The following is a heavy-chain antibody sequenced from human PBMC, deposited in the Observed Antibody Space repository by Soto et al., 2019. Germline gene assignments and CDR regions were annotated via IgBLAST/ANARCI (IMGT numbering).Heavy chain of an antibody. CDR1: GFTFSSYA. J-gene: IGHJ2*01. CDR2: ISYDGSNK. D-gene: IGHD4-17*01. CDR3: ARVVDYGDYDGYFDL. V-gene: IGHV3-30-3*01. Sequence: QVQLVESGGGVVQPGRSLRLSCAASGFTFSSYAMHWVRQAPGKGLEWVAVISYDGSNKYYADSVKGRFTISRDNSKNTLYLQMNSLRAEDTAVYYCARVVDYGDYDGYFDLWGRGTLVTVSS.